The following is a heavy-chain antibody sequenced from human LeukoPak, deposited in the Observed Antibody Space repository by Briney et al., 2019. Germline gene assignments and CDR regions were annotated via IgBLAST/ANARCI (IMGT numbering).Heavy chain of an antibody. CDR1: GGAFSSNA. J-gene: IGHJ3*02. V-gene: IGHV1-69*05. D-gene: IGHD3-22*01. CDR2: IIPLFRSA. CDR3: ARIRGRGYYYGSSAYDAAFDI. Sequence: ASVKVSCKASGGAFSSNAITWVRQAPGQGLEWMGRIIPLFRSADYAQKFQGRATLTTDESMTTAYMELSSLRSEDTAVYYCARIRGRGYYYGSSAYDAAFDIWGQGTKVTVSS.